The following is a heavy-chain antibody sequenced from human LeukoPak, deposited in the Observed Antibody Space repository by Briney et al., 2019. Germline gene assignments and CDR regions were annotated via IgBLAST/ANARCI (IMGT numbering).Heavy chain of an antibody. Sequence: PSETLSLTCAVSGGSISSYYWSWIRQPPGKGLEWIGYIYYNGSTNYNPSLKSRVTITVETSKNQFSLKLSSVTAADTAVYYCARVDKTVFGGYYYMDVWGKGTTVTVSS. CDR2: IYYNGST. D-gene: IGHD3-3*01. CDR1: GGSISSYY. J-gene: IGHJ6*03. V-gene: IGHV4-59*01. CDR3: ARVDKTVFGGYYYMDV.